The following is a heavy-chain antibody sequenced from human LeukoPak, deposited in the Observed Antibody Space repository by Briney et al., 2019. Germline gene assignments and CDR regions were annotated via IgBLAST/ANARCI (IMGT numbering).Heavy chain of an antibody. J-gene: IGHJ4*02. Sequence: GGSLRLSCAASGFTFSRYAMSWVRQAPGKGLEWVSAISGSGGSTSYADSVKGRFTISRDNSKNTLYLQMNSLRAEDTAIYYCAKERVIVYDSSGYYYRDPWDYWGQGTLVTVSS. CDR2: ISGSGGST. CDR3: AKERVIVYDSSGYYYRDPWDY. CDR1: GFTFSRYA. D-gene: IGHD3-22*01. V-gene: IGHV3-23*01.